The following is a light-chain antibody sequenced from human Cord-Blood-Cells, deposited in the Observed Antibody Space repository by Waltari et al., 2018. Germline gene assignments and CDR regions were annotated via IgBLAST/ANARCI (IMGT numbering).Light chain of an antibody. CDR3: QQVNSYPYK. CDR1: QGIRSY. CDR2: AAS. V-gene: IGKV1-9*01. Sequence: IQLTQSPSSLSASVGDRVTINCQASQGIRSYLAWYQQKPGKAPKILIYAASTLQSGVPSRFNGSGTGTDFNLNSSSMQSEDFATYDCQQVNSYPYKFGQGTKLEIK. J-gene: IGKJ2*01.